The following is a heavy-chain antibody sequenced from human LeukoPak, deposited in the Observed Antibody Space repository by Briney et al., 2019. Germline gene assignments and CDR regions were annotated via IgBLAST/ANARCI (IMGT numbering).Heavy chain of an antibody. Sequence: GGSLRLSCAASGFTFSSYSMNWVRLAPGKGLEWVSSISDSSTYIYYADSVKGRFTIPRDNAKNSVYLQMNSLRAEDTAVYHCARDQNFDFWGQGTLVTVSS. CDR2: ISDSSTYI. V-gene: IGHV3-21*01. CDR3: ARDQNFDF. CDR1: GFTFSSYS. J-gene: IGHJ4*02.